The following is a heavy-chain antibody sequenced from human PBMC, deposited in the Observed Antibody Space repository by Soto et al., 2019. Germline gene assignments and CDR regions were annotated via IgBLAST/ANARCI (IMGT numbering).Heavy chain of an antibody. CDR1: GGSISSGGYY. Sequence: QVQLQESGPGLVKPSQTLSLTCTVSGGSISSGGYYWSWIRQHPGKGLEWIGYIYYSGSTYYNPSLKSRVTISVDTSKNQFSLKLSSVTAADTAVYYCARDQRVRGVIGIDPWGQGTLVTVSS. CDR2: IYYSGST. CDR3: ARDQRVRGVIGIDP. V-gene: IGHV4-31*03. D-gene: IGHD3-10*01. J-gene: IGHJ5*02.